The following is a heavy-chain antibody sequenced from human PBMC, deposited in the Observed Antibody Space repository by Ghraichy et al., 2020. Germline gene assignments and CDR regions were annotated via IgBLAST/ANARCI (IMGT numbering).Heavy chain of an antibody. CDR1: GGSVSSGSYY. V-gene: IGHV4-61*01. Sequence: SETLSLTCTVSGGSVSSGSYYWSWIRQPPGKGLEWIVYIYYSGSTNYNPSLKSRVTISVDTSKHQFSLKLSSVTAADTAVYYCARAPSDYDFWSPWYYYYYGMDVWGQGTTVTVSS. J-gene: IGHJ6*02. D-gene: IGHD3-3*01. CDR2: IYYSGST. CDR3: ARAPSDYDFWSPWYYYYYGMDV.